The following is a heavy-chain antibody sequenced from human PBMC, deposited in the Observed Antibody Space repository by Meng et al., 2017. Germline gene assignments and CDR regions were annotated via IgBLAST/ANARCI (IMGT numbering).Heavy chain of an antibody. Sequence: EGLLVEFWGVEVNPGRSLRPSCAAAGFIVTSYRLTEFRQAPGKGLEWVGNIKQDGNEYYDVNSMKGRFNHSRHNAKNSLSLQIDSLKAEHTAVYYSARAGDSHDSSARAAFDLWGQGTMVTVSS. CDR3: ARAGDSHDSSARAAFDL. V-gene: IGHV3-7*01. J-gene: IGHJ3*01. D-gene: IGHD3-22*01. CDR1: GFIVTSYR. CDR2: IKQDGNEY.